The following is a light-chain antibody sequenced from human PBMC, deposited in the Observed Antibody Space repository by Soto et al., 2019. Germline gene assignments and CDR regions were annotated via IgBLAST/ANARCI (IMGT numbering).Light chain of an antibody. Sequence: QSVLTQPASVSGSPGQSITISCTGTSSDVGGYNYVSLFQQHPGKAPNLMIYDVYRRPSGVSYRFSGSKSGNTASLTISGLQAEDEADYYCSSYTTSSTVVFGGGTQLTVL. J-gene: IGLJ2*01. CDR1: SSDVGGYNY. V-gene: IGLV2-14*01. CDR2: DVY. CDR3: SSYTTSSTVV.